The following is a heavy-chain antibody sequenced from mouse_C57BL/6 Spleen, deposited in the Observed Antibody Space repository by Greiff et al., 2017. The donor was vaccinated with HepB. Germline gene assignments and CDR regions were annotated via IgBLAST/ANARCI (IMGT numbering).Heavy chain of an antibody. CDR1: GYTFTSYW. Sequence: QVQLQQPGAELVKPGASVKLSCKASGYTFTSYWMHWVKQRPGQGLEWIGMIHPNSGSTNYNEKFKSKATLTVDKSSSTAYMQLSSLTSEDSAVYYCARGRVTTVVAKDYWGQGTTLTVSS. V-gene: IGHV1-64*01. CDR2: IHPNSGST. CDR3: ARGRVTTVVAKDY. J-gene: IGHJ2*01. D-gene: IGHD1-1*01.